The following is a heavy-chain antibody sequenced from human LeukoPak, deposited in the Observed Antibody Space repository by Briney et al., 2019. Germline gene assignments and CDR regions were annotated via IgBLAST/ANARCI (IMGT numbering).Heavy chain of an antibody. D-gene: IGHD5-24*01. J-gene: IGHJ4*02. Sequence: ASVKVSCKASGYTFTGYYMHWVRQAPGQGLEWMGIINPSGDSTSYAQKFQGRVTMTRDTSTSTVYMELSSLRSEDTAVYYCARVVIGDGYNLGEYYFDYWGQGTLVTVSS. CDR2: INPSGDST. V-gene: IGHV1-46*01. CDR1: GYTFTGYY. CDR3: ARVVIGDGYNLGEYYFDY.